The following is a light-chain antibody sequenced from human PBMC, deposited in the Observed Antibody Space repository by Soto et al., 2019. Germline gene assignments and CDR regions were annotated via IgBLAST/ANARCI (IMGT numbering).Light chain of an antibody. Sequence: DIQMTQSPSSLSASVGDRITITCRASQGISIYLAWYQQKPGKVPKVLISAASTLEAGVPSRFSGSYSGTEFTLTISSLQPEDVATYYCQKYNSVPWTFGQGTKVEIK. CDR3: QKYNSVPWT. CDR1: QGISIY. V-gene: IGKV1-27*01. J-gene: IGKJ1*01. CDR2: AAS.